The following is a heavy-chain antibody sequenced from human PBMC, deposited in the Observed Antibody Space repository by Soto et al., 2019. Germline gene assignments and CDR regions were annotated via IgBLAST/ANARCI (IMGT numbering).Heavy chain of an antibody. CDR3: ARDRYGSGSYPDY. J-gene: IGHJ4*02. CDR1: GYTFTSYG. CDR2: ISAYNGNT. D-gene: IGHD3-10*01. Sequence: QVQLVQSGAEVKKPGASVKVSCKASGYTFTSYGISWVRQAPGQGLEWMGWISAYNGNTNYAQKLKGRVTMTTDTYTSTAYMELRRLRSDDTAVYYCARDRYGSGSYPDYWGQGTLVTVSS. V-gene: IGHV1-18*01.